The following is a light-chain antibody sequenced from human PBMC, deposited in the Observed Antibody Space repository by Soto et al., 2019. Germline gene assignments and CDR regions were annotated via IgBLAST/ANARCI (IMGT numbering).Light chain of an antibody. CDR2: LGS. V-gene: IGKV2-28*01. J-gene: IGKJ1*01. CDR3: MQALQTPLT. Sequence: DIVMTQSPLFLPVTPGEPASISCRSSQSLLHSNGYNYLDWYLQKPGQSPQLLIYLGSNRASGVPDRFSGSGSGTDFTLKISRVEAEDVGVYYCMQALQTPLTF. CDR1: QSLLHSNGYNY.